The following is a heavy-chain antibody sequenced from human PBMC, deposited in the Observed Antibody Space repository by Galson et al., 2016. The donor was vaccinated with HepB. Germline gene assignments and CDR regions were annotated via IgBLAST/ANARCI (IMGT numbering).Heavy chain of an antibody. V-gene: IGHV3-7*01. CDR3: SRDFTGARDS. D-gene: IGHD7-27*01. J-gene: IGHJ4*02. Sequence: SLRLSCAVSGVTMSDYWMNWVRQAPGKGLEWVAIIKQDGSQKYYVDSVKGRFTISRDNAKNSLFLQMNSLRVDDTAVYYCSRDFTGARDSWGQGTLVTVSS. CDR2: IKQDGSQK. CDR1: GVTMSDYW.